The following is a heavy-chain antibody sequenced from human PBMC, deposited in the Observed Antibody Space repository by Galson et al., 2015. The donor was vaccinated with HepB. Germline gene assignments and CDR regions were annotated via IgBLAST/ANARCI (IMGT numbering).Heavy chain of an antibody. D-gene: IGHD3-3*01. CDR1: GYTFTNYY. Sequence: QSGAEVKKPGKSLKISCTGSGYTFTNYYIAWVRQMPGRGLEWMGIIYPGDSDTRYSPSFQGRVTISADKSINTAYLQWSSLKASDTAMYYCARVHGFWSGYYRYFDYWGQGTLVTVSS. J-gene: IGHJ4*02. CDR3: ARVHGFWSGYYRYFDY. CDR2: IYPGDSDT. V-gene: IGHV5-51*01.